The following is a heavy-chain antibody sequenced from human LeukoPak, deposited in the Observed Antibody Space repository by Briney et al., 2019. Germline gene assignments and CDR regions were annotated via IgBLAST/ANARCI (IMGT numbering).Heavy chain of an antibody. CDR3: ARESYDSPDY. J-gene: IGHJ4*02. D-gene: IGHD3-22*01. Sequence: TGGSLRLSCVASGFTFSSYAMSWVRQAPGKGLDWVSAISGSGGSTYYADSVKGRFTISRDNAKNSLYLQMNSLRAEDTAVYYCARESYDSPDYWGQGTLVTVSS. V-gene: IGHV3-23*01. CDR2: ISGSGGST. CDR1: GFTFSSYA.